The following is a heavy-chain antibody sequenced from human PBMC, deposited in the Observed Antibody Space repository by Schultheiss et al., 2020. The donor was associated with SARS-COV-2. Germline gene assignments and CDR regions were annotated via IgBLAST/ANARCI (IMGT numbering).Heavy chain of an antibody. Sequence: GGSLRLSCAASGFTFSSYEMNWVRQAPGKGLEWVSAVSDSGGGTYYADSVKGRFTISRDNSKNTLYLQMNSLRAEDTAVYYCALEVPGYYGMDVWGQGTTVTVSS. J-gene: IGHJ6*02. CDR2: VSDSGGGT. CDR3: ALEVPGYYGMDV. V-gene: IGHV3-23*01. CDR1: GFTFSSYE.